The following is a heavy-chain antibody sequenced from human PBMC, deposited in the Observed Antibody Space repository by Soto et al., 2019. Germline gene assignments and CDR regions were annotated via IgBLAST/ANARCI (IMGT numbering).Heavy chain of an antibody. CDR1: GGTFSSYT. J-gene: IGHJ4*02. CDR2: IIPILGIA. V-gene: IGHV1-69*02. CDR3: ARHRAAAAPIDY. D-gene: IGHD6-13*01. Sequence: QVQLVQSGAEVKKPGSSVKVSCKASGGTFSSYTISWVRQAPGQGLEWMGRIIPILGIANYAQKFQGRVTIXAXTSTSTAYMELSSLRSEDTAVYYCARHRAAAAPIDYWGQGTLVTVSS.